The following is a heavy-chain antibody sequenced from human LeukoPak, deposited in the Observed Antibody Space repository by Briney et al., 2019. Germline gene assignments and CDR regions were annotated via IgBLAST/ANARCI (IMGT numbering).Heavy chain of an antibody. CDR1: GGPFSGYY. Sequence: SETLSLTCAVYGGPFSGYYWSWIRQPPGKGLEWIGEINHSGSTNYNPSLKSRVTMSVDTSKNQFSLKLSSVIAADTAVYYCASRNRITVFGVITEHYMDVWGKGTTVTVSS. J-gene: IGHJ6*03. V-gene: IGHV4-34*01. CDR3: ASRNRITVFGVITEHYMDV. D-gene: IGHD3-3*01. CDR2: INHSGST.